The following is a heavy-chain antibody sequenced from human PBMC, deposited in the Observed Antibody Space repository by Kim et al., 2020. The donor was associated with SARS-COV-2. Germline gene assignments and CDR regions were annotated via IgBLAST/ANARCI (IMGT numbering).Heavy chain of an antibody. J-gene: IGHJ6*02. D-gene: IGHD6-13*01. CDR3: ARDRGYSSSWDYYYYGMDV. V-gene: IGHV3-33*01. CDR2: IWYDGSNK. Sequence: GGSLRLSCAASGFTFSSYGMHWVRQAPGKGLEWVAVIWYDGSNKYYADSVKGRFTISRDNSKNTLYLQMNSLRAEDTAVYYCARDRGYSSSWDYYYYGMDVWGQGTTVTVSS. CDR1: GFTFSSYG.